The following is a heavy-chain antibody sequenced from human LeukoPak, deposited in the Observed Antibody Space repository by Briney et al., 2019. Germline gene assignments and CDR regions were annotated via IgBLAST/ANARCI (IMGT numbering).Heavy chain of an antibody. J-gene: IGHJ4*02. CDR3: ARYGSGSNYRDPFDS. D-gene: IGHD3-10*01. CDR2: IYRDSSVK. V-gene: IGHV3-48*01. Sequence: PGGSLRLSCAASGFTFSTYAVNWVRQAPGKGLEWISCIYRDSSVKHYADSVRGRFTVSRDNAKNSVYLQMNSLRAEDTAVYFCARYGSGSNYRDPFDSWGQGTLVTVSS. CDR1: GFTFSTYA.